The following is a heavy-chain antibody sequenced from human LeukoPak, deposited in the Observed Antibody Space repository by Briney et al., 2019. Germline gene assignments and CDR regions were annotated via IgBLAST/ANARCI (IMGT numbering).Heavy chain of an antibody. CDR2: ISAYNGNT. V-gene: IGHV1-18*01. D-gene: IGHD6-6*01. CDR3: ARERARTPYFDY. CDR1: GYTFTSYG. J-gene: IGHJ4*02. Sequence: ASVKVSCKASGYTFTSYGISWVRQAPGQGLEWTGWISAYNGNTNYAQKLQGRVTMTTDTSTSTAYMELRSLRSDDTAVYYCARERARTPYFDYWGQGTLVTVSS.